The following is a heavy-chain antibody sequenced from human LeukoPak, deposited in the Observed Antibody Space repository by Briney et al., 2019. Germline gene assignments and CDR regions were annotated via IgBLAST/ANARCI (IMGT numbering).Heavy chain of an antibody. V-gene: IGHV4-4*07. CDR2: IYTSGST. D-gene: IGHD3-3*01. J-gene: IGHJ5*02. Sequence: PSETLSLTCTVSGGSISSYYWSWIRQPAGKGLEWIGRIYTSGSTNYNPSLKSRVTMSVDTSKNQFSLKLSSVTAADTAVYYCARAMRFLEWLVYDNWFDPWGQGTLVTVSS. CDR3: ARAMRFLEWLVYDNWFDP. CDR1: GGSISSYY.